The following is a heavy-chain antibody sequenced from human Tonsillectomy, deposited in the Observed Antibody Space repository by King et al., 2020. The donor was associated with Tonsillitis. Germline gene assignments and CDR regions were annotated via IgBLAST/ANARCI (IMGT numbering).Heavy chain of an antibody. CDR3: AKDLGFAYSSPSLSDY. V-gene: IGHV3-30*02. CDR2: IRYDGSNK. CDR1: GFIFSNYG. Sequence: VQLVESGGGVVQPGGSLRLSCAVSGFIFSNYGMHWVRQAPGKGLEWVTFIRYDGSNKNYADSVKGRFTISRDNSKNTLYLQMNSLRPEDTAVYYCAKDLGFAYSSPSLSDYWGRGTLVTVSS. J-gene: IGHJ4*02. D-gene: IGHD6-19*01.